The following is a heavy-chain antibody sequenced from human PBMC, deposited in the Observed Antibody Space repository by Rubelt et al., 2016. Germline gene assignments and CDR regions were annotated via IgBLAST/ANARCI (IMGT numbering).Heavy chain of an antibody. V-gene: IGHV4-34*01. CDR3: ARGLSNYDFWNVYSYYFDY. J-gene: IGHJ4*02. CDR1: GGSFSDYY. CDR2: IKHFGST. Sequence: QVQLQQWGAGPLKPSETLSLTCAVYGGSFSDYYWSWIRQPPGKGLEWIGDIKHFGSTNYNPSLQSRVTISVDTSKNQFSLKLSSVTAADTAVYYCARGLSNYDFWNVYSYYFDYWGQGTLVTVSS. D-gene: IGHD3-3*01.